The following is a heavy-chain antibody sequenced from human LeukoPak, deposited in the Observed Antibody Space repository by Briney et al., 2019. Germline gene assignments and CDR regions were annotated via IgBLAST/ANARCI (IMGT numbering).Heavy chain of an antibody. J-gene: IGHJ4*02. Sequence: SVKVSCKASGGTFSSYAISWVRQAPGQGLEWIGGIIPIFGTANCAQKFQGRVTITADESTSTAYMELSSLRSEDTAVYYCATTSTYYYDSSGYRNLDYWGQGTLVTVSS. V-gene: IGHV1-69*13. CDR3: ATTSTYYYDSSGYRNLDY. CDR1: GGTFSSYA. D-gene: IGHD3-22*01. CDR2: IIPIFGTA.